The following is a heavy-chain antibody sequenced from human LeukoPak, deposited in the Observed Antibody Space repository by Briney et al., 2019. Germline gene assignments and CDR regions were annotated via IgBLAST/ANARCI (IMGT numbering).Heavy chain of an antibody. CDR3: ARARDGHINNWFDP. Sequence: PSETLSLTCTVSGGSINSYYWSWIPQPPGKGLEWLGYIYYSGSTNYNPSLKSRITISVDTSQNQFSLKMSSVTAADTAVYYCARARDGHINNWFDPWGQGTLVIVSS. D-gene: IGHD5-24*01. CDR1: GGSINSYY. J-gene: IGHJ5*02. CDR2: IYYSGST. V-gene: IGHV4-59*01.